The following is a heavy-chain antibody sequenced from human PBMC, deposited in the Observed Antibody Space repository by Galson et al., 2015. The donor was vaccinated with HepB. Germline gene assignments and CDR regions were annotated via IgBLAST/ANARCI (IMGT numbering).Heavy chain of an antibody. D-gene: IGHD4-17*01. Sequence: SVKVSCKASGFTLTGSAVQWVRQARGQRLEWIGSIVVGSANTRYAQRFQERVTITRDMSASTAYMELSSLRSEDTAVYYCAADSTGGLDVWGQGTTVTVSS. V-gene: IGHV1-58*01. CDR1: GFTLTGSA. J-gene: IGHJ6*02. CDR2: IVVGSANT. CDR3: AADSTGGLDV.